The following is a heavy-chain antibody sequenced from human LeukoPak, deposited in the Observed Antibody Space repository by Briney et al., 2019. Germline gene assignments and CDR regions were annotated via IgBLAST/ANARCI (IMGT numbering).Heavy chain of an antibody. J-gene: IGHJ4*02. V-gene: IGHV3-53*01. CDR3: ARDRLGITSLFDY. Sequence: GGSLRLSCAASGFTVSSNYMSWVRQAPGKGLEWVSVIYSGGSTYYADSVKGRFTISGDNAKNSLYLQMNSLRAEDTAVYYCARDRLGITSLFDYWGQGTLVTVSS. CDR1: GFTVSSNY. D-gene: IGHD1-14*01. CDR2: IYSGGST.